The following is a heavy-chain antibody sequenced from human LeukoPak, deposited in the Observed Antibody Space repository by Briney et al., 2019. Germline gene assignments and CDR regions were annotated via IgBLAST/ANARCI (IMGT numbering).Heavy chain of an antibody. V-gene: IGHV3-30*03. CDR3: ASPPTFYYYYYYAMDV. CDR1: GFTFSSYG. Sequence: PGGSLRLSCAASGFTFSSYGMHWVRQAPGKGLEWVAVISYDGSNKYYADSVKGRFTISRDNSKNTLYLQMNSLRAEDTAVYYCASPPTFYYYYYYAMDVWGQGTTVTVSS. D-gene: IGHD3-16*01. CDR2: ISYDGSNK. J-gene: IGHJ6*02.